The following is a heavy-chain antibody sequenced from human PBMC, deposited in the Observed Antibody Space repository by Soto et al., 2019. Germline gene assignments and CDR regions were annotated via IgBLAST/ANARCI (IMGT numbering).Heavy chain of an antibody. Sequence: PGGSLRLSCAASGFTFSSYWMHWVRQAPGKGLVWVSRINSDGSSTSYADSVKGRFTISRDNAKNTLYLQMNSLRAEDTAVYYCARVGAVAGIYYYYYYMDVWGKGTTVTVPS. D-gene: IGHD6-19*01. J-gene: IGHJ6*03. V-gene: IGHV3-74*01. CDR2: INSDGSST. CDR1: GFTFSSYW. CDR3: ARVGAVAGIYYYYYYMDV.